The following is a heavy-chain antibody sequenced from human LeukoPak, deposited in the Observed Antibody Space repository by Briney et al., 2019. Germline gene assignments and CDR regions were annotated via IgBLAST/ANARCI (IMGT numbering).Heavy chain of an antibody. J-gene: IGHJ6*03. CDR3: ARGVAGTYYYYYMDV. CDR1: GYTFTSYY. CDR2: INPNSGGT. V-gene: IGHV1-2*02. D-gene: IGHD6-19*01. Sequence: ASVKVSCKASGYTFTSYYMHWVRQAPGQGLEWMGWINPNSGGTNYAQKFQGRVTMTRDTSISTAYMELSRLRSNDTAVYYCARGVAGTYYYYYMDVWGKGTTVTVSS.